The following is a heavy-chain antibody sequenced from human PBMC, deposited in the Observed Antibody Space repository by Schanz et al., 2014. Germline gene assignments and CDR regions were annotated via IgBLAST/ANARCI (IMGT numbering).Heavy chain of an antibody. V-gene: IGHV1-2*04. D-gene: IGHD5-12*01. Sequence: QEQLVQSGAEVRKPGASVKVSCKASGYTFSDSYVHWVRQAPGQGLEWMGWINPDSGDTNFAQKFQGWVTMTRDKSIPTAYMELNRPKSDDTAVYYCARAFGGYDPAGALDYWGQGTLVTVSS. J-gene: IGHJ4*02. CDR2: INPDSGDT. CDR3: ARAFGGYDPAGALDY. CDR1: GYTFSDSY.